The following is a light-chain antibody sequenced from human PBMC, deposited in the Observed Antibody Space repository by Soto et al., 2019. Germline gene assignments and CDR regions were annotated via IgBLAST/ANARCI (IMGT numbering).Light chain of an antibody. J-gene: IGKJ1*01. V-gene: IGKV4-1*01. CDR1: QSLLYSSNNKNY. CDR3: QHSYSTPWT. CDR2: WAS. Sequence: SCWSSQSLLYSSNNKNYLAWYQQKPGQPPKLLIYWASTRESGVPDRFSGSGSGTDFTLTINSLQAEDVAVYYCQHSYSTPWTFGQGTKVEIK.